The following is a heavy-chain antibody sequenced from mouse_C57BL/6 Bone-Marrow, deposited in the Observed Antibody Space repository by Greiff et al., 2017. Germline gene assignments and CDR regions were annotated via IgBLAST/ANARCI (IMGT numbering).Heavy chain of an antibody. CDR3: VRGDSNYFAWFAY. CDR2: IYPRSGNT. J-gene: IGHJ3*01. V-gene: IGHV1-81*01. CDR1: GYTFTSSG. Sequence: QVQLKESGAELARPGASVKLACKASGYTFTSSGISWVKQRTGQGLEWIGEIYPRSGNTFYNEKFKGKATLTADKYSRTAYMELRRLTSEDSAVYLGVRGDSNYFAWFAYWGQGTLVTVSA. D-gene: IGHD2-5*01.